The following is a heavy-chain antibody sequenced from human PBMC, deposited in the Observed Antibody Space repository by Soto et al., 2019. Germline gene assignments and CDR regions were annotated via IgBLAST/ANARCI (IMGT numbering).Heavy chain of an antibody. CDR1: GSTFSSYA. CDR3: VRVVAIPGYPDN. CDR2: IVPIVDTS. Sequence: QVQLVQSGAEVRQPASSVKVSCKTSGSTFSSYAIRWVRQAPGQGLEWMGGIVPIVDTSTYAQKFQGRVTITADESTSTVYMELSSLRSDDTAVYYCVRVVAIPGYPDNWGQGTLVTVSS. J-gene: IGHJ4*02. V-gene: IGHV1-69*12. D-gene: IGHD5-12*01.